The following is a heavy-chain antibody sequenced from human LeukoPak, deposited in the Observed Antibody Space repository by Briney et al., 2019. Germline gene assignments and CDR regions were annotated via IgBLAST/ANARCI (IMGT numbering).Heavy chain of an antibody. CDR3: AKAADQYYYYYFYYMDV. J-gene: IGHJ6*03. CDR1: GGSISSYY. Sequence: SETLSLTCTVSGGSISSYYWSWIRQPAGKGLEWIGRIYTSGTTHYNPSLKSRVTMSVDTSKNQFSLKLSSVTAADTAVYYCAKAADQYYYYYFYYMDVWGKGTTVTVSS. D-gene: IGHD2-2*01. V-gene: IGHV4-4*07. CDR2: IYTSGTT.